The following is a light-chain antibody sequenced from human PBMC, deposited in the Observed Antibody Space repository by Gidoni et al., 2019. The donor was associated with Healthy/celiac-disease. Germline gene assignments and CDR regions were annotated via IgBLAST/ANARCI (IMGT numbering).Light chain of an antibody. J-gene: IGKJ1*01. Sequence: DIVMTQSPDSLAVPLGDRATINCQSSQSILYSSNNKNYLAWYQQKPGQPPRLLIYWASTRESGVPDRFSGSGSGKDFTLTISSLQAEDVAVYYCQQYYSTPWTFGQGTKVEIK. CDR3: QQYYSTPWT. CDR2: WAS. V-gene: IGKV4-1*01. CDR1: QSILYSSNNKNY.